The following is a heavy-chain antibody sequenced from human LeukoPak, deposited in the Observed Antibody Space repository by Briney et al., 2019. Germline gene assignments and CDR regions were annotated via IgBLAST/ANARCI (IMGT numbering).Heavy chain of an antibody. Sequence: GGSLRLSCATSGLTFSSYSMNWVRQAPGKGLEWVSSISSSSSYIHYADSVKGRFTISRDNAKNSLYLQMNSLRAEDTAVYYCARDTYDSSGADAFDIWGQGTMVTVSS. V-gene: IGHV3-21*01. CDR2: ISSSSSYI. D-gene: IGHD3-22*01. CDR3: ARDTYDSSGADAFDI. J-gene: IGHJ3*02. CDR1: GLTFSSYS.